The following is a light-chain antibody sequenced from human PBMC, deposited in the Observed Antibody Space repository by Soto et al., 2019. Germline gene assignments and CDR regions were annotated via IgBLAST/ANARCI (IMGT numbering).Light chain of an antibody. CDR3: QRYSSWPPWT. V-gene: IGKV3-15*01. J-gene: IGKJ1*01. Sequence: EMVMTQSPATLSVSPGERATLSCRASQSVISNLAWYPQTPGHAPRIHIYGAPARAIGIPSRFSGTGSGTEFPLTISNLQSEDFAVYYCQRYSSWPPWTFGQGTKVDIK. CDR2: GAP. CDR1: QSVISN.